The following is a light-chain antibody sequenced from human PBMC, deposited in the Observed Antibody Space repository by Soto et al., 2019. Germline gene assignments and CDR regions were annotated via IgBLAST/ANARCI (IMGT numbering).Light chain of an antibody. J-gene: IGKJ1*01. CDR1: QSVSNNY. Sequence: EIVLTQSPGTLSLSPGERATLSCRASQSVSNNYLAWYQQKPGQAPRLLIYGASNRATGVPARFSGSGSGTDFTLTISRLDPEDFAVYYCQQYNNWPPKFGQGTKVDIK. V-gene: IGKV3-20*01. CDR2: GAS. CDR3: QQYNNWPPK.